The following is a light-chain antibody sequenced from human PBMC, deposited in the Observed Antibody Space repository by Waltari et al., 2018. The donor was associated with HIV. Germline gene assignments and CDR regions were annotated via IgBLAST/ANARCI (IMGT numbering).Light chain of an antibody. J-gene: IGLJ2*01. CDR3: QSADITGTLGV. CDR2: KDS. CDR1: ALPRQC. V-gene: IGLV3-25*03. Sequence: SYELAQPPSVSVSPGQTARLTCSGDALPRQCVYLYQQKPGQAPIVVIYKDSERPSGIPERFSGFISGTTATLTISAVQAEDEADYYCQSADITGTLGVFGGGTRLTV.